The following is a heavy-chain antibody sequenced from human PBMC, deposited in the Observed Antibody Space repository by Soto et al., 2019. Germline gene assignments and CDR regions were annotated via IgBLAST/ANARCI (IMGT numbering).Heavy chain of an antibody. J-gene: IGHJ4*02. V-gene: IGHV3-21*06. CDR2: ISSSSDYI. D-gene: IGHD6-13*01. CDR1: GFTFTSYT. CDR3: ARARVYATGPLDF. Sequence: WGSLRLSCAASGFTFTSYTINFFRHSPGKWLEWVTSISSSSDYIYYADSMKGRVTISRDNAKNSLFLDMNSLTGEDTAVYYCARARVYATGPLDFWGQGTLVTVSS.